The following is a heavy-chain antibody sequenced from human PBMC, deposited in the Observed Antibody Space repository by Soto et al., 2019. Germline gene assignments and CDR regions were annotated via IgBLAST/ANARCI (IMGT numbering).Heavy chain of an antibody. CDR2: INPILSMS. D-gene: IGHD3-10*01. CDR1: GDTFTFYS. CDR3: ESSYGSGYRASDY. Sequence: QVQLVQSGAEVKKPGSSVRVSCKASGDTFTFYSINWVRQAPGLGLEWMGRINPILSMSTYAQRLQSRVTMTADKSTRTDYLALSSLRCEATAMHYCESSYGSGYRASDYWGQGALVTVSS. J-gene: IGHJ4*02. V-gene: IGHV1-69*02.